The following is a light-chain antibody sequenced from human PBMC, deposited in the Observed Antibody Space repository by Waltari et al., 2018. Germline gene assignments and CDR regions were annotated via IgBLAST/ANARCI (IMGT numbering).Light chain of an antibody. J-gene: IGKJ2*01. V-gene: IGKV1-5*01. CDR1: QSISSW. CDR3: QQYNSYSGST. Sequence: DIQMTQSPSTLPASVGDRVTITARASQSISSWLAWYQQKPGKAPKLLIYDASSLESGVPSRFSGSGSGTEFTLTISSLQPDDFATYYCQQYNSYSGSTFGQGTKLEIK. CDR2: DAS.